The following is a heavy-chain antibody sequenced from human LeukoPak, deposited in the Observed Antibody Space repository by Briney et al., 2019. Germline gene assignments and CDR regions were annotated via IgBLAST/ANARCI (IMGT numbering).Heavy chain of an antibody. CDR3: ANRHSVVGASHW. V-gene: IGHV3-23*01. CDR1: GFTFSSYG. J-gene: IGHJ4*02. Sequence: GGSLRLSCAASGFTFSSYGMSWVRQAPGKGLEWVSAISGSGGSTYYADSVKGRFTSSRDNSKHTLYLQMNSLRAEDTAVYYCANRHSVVGASHWWGQGTLVTVSS. D-gene: IGHD1-26*01. CDR2: ISGSGGST.